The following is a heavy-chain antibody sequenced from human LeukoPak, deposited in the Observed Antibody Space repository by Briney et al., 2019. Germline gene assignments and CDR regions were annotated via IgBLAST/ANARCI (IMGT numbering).Heavy chain of an antibody. CDR3: ARVRLYGDWPDY. J-gene: IGHJ4*02. V-gene: IGHV3-30-3*01. Sequence: GRSLRLSCAASGFTFSSYAMHWVRQAPGKGLEWVAVISYDGSNKYYADSVKGRFTISRDNSKNTLYLQMNSLRAEDTAVYYCARVRLYGDWPDYWGQGTLVTVSS. CDR1: GFTFSSYA. D-gene: IGHD4-17*01. CDR2: ISYDGSNK.